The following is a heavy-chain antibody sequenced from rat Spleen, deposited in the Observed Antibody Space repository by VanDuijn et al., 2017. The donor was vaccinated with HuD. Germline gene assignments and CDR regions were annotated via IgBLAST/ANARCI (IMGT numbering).Heavy chain of an antibody. CDR2: ITNTGGSV. V-gene: IGHV5-31*01. Sequence: EVQLVESGGGLVQPGRSLKLSCVASGFTFNNYWMTWIRQAPGKGLEWVASITNTGGSVYYPDSVKGRFTISRDNAQNTLYLQMNSLRSEDTATYYCARHALMYTTDPFVYWGQGTLVTVSS. D-gene: IGHD1-6*01. CDR3: ARHALMYTTDPFVY. CDR1: GFTFNNYW. J-gene: IGHJ3*01.